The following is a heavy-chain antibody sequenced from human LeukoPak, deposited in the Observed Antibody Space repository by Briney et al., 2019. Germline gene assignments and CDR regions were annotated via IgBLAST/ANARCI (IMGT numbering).Heavy chain of an antibody. CDR2: IRYDGSKK. J-gene: IGHJ4*02. CDR1: GFTFSSYG. V-gene: IGHV3-30*02. CDR3: AKGDLYVGFDY. Sequence: GGSLRLSCAASGFTFSSYGMHWVRQAPGKGLEWVSFIRYDGSKKYFADSVKGRFTISRDNSKNTLYLQMNTLRAEDTAVFYCAKGDLYVGFDYWGQGTLVTVSS. D-gene: IGHD3-16*01.